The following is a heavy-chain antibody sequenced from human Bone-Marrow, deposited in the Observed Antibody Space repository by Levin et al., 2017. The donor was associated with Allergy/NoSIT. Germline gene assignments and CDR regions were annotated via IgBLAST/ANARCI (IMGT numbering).Heavy chain of an antibody. Sequence: TSETLSLTCTVSGGSISSYYWSWIRQPPGKGLDWIGYISYSGSINHNPSLKSRVTISVDTSKNQFSLNLSSVTTADTAVYFCARSWDVWSGYFDYWGQGTLVTVSS. V-gene: IGHV4-59*01. CDR1: GGSISSYY. J-gene: IGHJ4*02. CDR2: ISYSGSI. CDR3: ARSWDVWSGYFDY. D-gene: IGHD3-3*01.